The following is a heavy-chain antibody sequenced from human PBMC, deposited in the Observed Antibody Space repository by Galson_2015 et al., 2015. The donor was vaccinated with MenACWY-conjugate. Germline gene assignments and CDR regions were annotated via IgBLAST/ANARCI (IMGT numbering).Heavy chain of an antibody. J-gene: IGHJ6*02. Sequence: SVKVSCKASGYTFTSYGISWVRQAPGQGLEWMGWISAYNGNTNYAQKLQGRVTMTTDTSTSTAYMELRSLRSDDTAVYYCARGITIFGVVIQITNNYGMDVWGQGTTVTVSS. CDR1: GYTFTSYG. D-gene: IGHD3-3*01. CDR2: ISAYNGNT. V-gene: IGHV1-18*04. CDR3: ARGITIFGVVIQITNNYGMDV.